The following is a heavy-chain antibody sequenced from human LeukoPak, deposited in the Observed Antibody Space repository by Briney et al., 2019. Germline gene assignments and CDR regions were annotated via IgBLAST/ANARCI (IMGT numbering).Heavy chain of an antibody. J-gene: IGHJ4*02. CDR1: GGSISSSSYY. V-gene: IGHV4-39*07. CDR3: ARVPAAPLTATGTFDY. CDR2: IYYSGST. D-gene: IGHD2-15*01. Sequence: PSETLSLTCTVSGGSISSSSYYWGWIRQPPGKGLEWIGSIYYSGSTYYNPSLKSRVTISVDTSKNQFSLKLGSVTAADTAVYYCARVPAAPLTATGTFDYWGQGTLVTVSS.